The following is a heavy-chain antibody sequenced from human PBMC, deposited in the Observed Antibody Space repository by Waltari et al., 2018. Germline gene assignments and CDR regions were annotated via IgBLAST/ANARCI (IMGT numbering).Heavy chain of an antibody. V-gene: IGHV4-39*01. CDR1: GGSISPDAYY. CDR3: ARHPNIVPTIGCWFDP. CDR2: LYISPRSYHSGST. D-gene: IGHD5-12*01. J-gene: IGHJ5*02. Sequence: QLHLQESGPGLVKPSETLSLTCTVPGGSISPDAYYWGWSPQPPGKGLERIGSLYISPRSYHSGSTYYNPSLKSRVTISVDTSKNHFSLKLNSVTAADTAVYYCARHPNIVPTIGCWFDPWGQGTLVTVSS.